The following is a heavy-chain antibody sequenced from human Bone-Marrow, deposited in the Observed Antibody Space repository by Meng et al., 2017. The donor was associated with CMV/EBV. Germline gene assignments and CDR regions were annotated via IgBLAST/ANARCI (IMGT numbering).Heavy chain of an antibody. Sequence: GSLRLSCAVYGGSFSGYYWSWIRQPPGKGLEWIGEINHSGSTNYNPSLKSRVTISVDTSKNQFSLKLSSVTAADTAVYYCARGYILRSIVVVIAMGLTDCGQGTLVTVSS. V-gene: IGHV4-34*01. J-gene: IGHJ4*02. CDR3: ARGYILRSIVVVIAMGLTD. CDR1: GGSFSGYY. CDR2: INHSGST. D-gene: IGHD2-21*01.